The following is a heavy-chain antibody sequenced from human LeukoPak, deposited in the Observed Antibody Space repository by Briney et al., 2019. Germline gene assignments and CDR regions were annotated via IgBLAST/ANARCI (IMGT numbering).Heavy chain of an antibody. CDR1: RFTFSDYY. CDR3: ATATVAGTDAFDI. CDR2: ISSSGSTI. V-gene: IGHV3-11*01. Sequence: GGSLRLSCAASRFTFSDYYMSWIRPAPGKGLEWVSYISSSGSTIYYADAVKGRFTISMDNAKNSLYLQMNSLRAEDTAVYYCATATVAGTDAFDIWGQGTMVTVSS. J-gene: IGHJ3*02. D-gene: IGHD6-19*01.